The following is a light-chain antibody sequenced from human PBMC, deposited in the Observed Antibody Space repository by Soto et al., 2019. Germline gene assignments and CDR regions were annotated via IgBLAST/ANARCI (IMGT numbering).Light chain of an antibody. CDR1: QSVSSY. CDR2: DTS. V-gene: IGKV3-20*01. J-gene: IGKJ4*01. Sequence: EIVLTQSPGTLSLSVGERVTLSCRASQSVSSYLAWYQQTPGQAPRLLIYDTSNRATGTPDRFSGSGSGTDFTLTISRLEPDDFTVYYCQQYGSSPLTFGGGNTVEIK. CDR3: QQYGSSPLT.